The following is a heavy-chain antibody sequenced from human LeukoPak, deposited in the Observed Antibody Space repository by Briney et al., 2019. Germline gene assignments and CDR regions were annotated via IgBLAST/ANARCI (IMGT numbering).Heavy chain of an antibody. V-gene: IGHV1-46*01. CDR3: ARGSFVLGMIVVVITHFDY. J-gene: IGHJ4*02. D-gene: IGHD3-22*01. Sequence: ASVKVSCKASGYTFTSYYMHWVRQAPGQGLEWMGIINPSGGSTSYAQKFQGRVTMTRDTSTSTVYMELSSLRSEDTAVYYCARGSFVLGMIVVVITHFDYWGQGTLVTVSS. CDR1: GYTFTSYY. CDR2: INPSGGST.